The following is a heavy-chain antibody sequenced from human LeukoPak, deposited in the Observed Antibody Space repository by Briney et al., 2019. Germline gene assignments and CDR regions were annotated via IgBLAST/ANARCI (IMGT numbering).Heavy chain of an antibody. V-gene: IGHV4-34*01. CDR3: ARSVRGAMSGYYYYMDV. Sequence: KPSETLSLTCAVYGGSFSGYYWSWIRQPPGKGLEWIGEINHSGSTNYNPSLKSRVTISVDTSKNQFSLKLSSVTAADTAVYYCARSVRGAMSGYYYYMDVWGKGTTVTISS. CDR2: INHSGST. J-gene: IGHJ6*03. D-gene: IGHD3-10*01. CDR1: GGSFSGYY.